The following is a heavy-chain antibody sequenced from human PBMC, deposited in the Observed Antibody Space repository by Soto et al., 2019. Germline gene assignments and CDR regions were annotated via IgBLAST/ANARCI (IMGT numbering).Heavy chain of an antibody. CDR2: IYTSGST. V-gene: IGHV4-4*07. D-gene: IGHD2-21*02. CDR1: GGSISSYY. Sequence: KTSETLSLTCTVSGGSISSYYWSWIRQPAGKGLEWIGRIYTSGSTNYNPSLKSRVTMSVDTSKNQFSLKLSSVTAADTAVYYCARGPYCGGDCYSTFFDYWGQGTLVTVSS. CDR3: ARGPYCGGDCYSTFFDY. J-gene: IGHJ4*02.